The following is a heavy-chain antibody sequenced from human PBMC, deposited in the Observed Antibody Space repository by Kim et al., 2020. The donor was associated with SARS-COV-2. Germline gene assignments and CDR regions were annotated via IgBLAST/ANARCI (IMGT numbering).Heavy chain of an antibody. V-gene: IGHV4-59*01. CDR1: GGSISSYY. CDR3: ARSIIAAAGSSGAFDP. D-gene: IGHD6-13*01. J-gene: IGHJ5*02. CDR2: IYYSGST. Sequence: SETLSLTCTVSGGSISSYYWSWIRQPPGKGLEWIGYIYYSGSTNYNPSLKSRVTISVDTSKNQFSLKLSSVTAADTAVYYCARSIIAAAGSSGAFDPWGQGTLVTVSS.